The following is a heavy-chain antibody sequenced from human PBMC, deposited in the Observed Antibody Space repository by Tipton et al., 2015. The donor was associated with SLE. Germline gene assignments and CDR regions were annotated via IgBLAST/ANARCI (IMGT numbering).Heavy chain of an antibody. D-gene: IGHD6-13*01. CDR1: GGSISSSSYY. CDR3: ASIAAAGAGNYYYYGMDV. CDR2: FYYSGST. J-gene: IGHJ6*02. Sequence: TLSLTCTVSGGSISSSSYYWGWIRQPPGKGLEWIGNFYYSGSTYYNPSLKSRVTISVVTSKNQFSLKLSSVTAADTAVYYCASIAAAGAGNYYYYGMDVWGQGTTVTGSS. V-gene: IGHV4-39*01.